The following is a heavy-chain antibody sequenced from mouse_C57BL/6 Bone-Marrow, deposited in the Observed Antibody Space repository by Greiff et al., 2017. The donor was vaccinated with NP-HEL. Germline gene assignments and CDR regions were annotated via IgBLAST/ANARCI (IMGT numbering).Heavy chain of an antibody. D-gene: IGHD1-1*01. V-gene: IGHV5-17*01. Sequence: EVHLVESGGGLVKPGGSLKLSCAASGFTFSDYGMHWVRQAPEKGLEWVAYISSGSSTIYYADTVKGRFTISRDNAKNTLFLQMTSLRSEDTAMYYCARPSLYGSSTYWYFDVWGTGTTVTVSS. CDR3: ARPSLYGSSTYWYFDV. J-gene: IGHJ1*03. CDR2: ISSGSSTI. CDR1: GFTFSDYG.